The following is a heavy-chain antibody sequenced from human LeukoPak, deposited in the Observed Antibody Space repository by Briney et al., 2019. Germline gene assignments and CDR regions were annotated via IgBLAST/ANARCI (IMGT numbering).Heavy chain of an antibody. J-gene: IGHJ4*02. CDR1: GGTFSSYA. Sequence: HEASVKVSCKASGGTFSSYAISWVRQAPGQGLEWMGRINPNSGGTNYAQKFQGRVTMTRDTSISTAYMELSRLRSDDTAVYYCARDPSRLGTFDYWGQGTLVTVSS. CDR2: INPNSGGT. CDR3: ARDPSRLGTFDY. D-gene: IGHD7-27*01. V-gene: IGHV1-2*06.